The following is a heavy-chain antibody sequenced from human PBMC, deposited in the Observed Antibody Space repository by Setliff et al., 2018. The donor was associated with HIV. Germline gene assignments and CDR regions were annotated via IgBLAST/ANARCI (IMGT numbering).Heavy chain of an antibody. D-gene: IGHD6-19*01. J-gene: IGHJ4*02. CDR2: IKEDGSEK. CDR3: ARDVAVASFFNY. CDR1: GFLFHTYW. V-gene: IGHV3-7*05. Sequence: PGGSLRLSCAASGFLFHTYWMSWARQAPGKGLEWVANIKEDGSEKYYVDSVKGRFTISRDNAENSLYLQMNSLTAEDTAVYYCARDVAVASFFNYWGQGTLVTVSS.